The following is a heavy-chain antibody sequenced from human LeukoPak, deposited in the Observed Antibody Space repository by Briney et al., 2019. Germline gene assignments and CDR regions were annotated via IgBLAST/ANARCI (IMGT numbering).Heavy chain of an antibody. CDR3: ARPAVFDSDDGFDI. CDR2: INPDGRTT. J-gene: IGHJ3*02. D-gene: IGHD3-9*01. V-gene: IGHV3-74*01. CDR1: GFSFSRYW. Sequence: GGSLRLSCAASGFSFSRYWMHWVRQAPGKGLVWVSRINPDGRTTTYADSVEGRFTISRDNAKNTLYVQMNSLTAEDTAVYFCARPAVFDSDDGFDIWGQGTMVTVSS.